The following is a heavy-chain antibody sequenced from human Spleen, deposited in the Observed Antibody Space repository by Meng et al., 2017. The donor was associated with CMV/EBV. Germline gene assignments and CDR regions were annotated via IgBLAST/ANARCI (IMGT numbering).Heavy chain of an antibody. J-gene: IGHJ4*02. D-gene: IGHD3-22*01. Sequence: HVRLQQWDGVLLEPSETLALTCVGYGGFFSGYYWSWIRQPPGKGLDWIGEINHSGSSNYNPSLKSRVTISVDTSKNQFSLKLSSVTAADTAVYYCARGGWVTMIVVVTPLFDYWGQGTLVTVSS. CDR1: GGFFSGYY. CDR2: INHSGSS. CDR3: ARGGWVTMIVVVTPLFDY. V-gene: IGHV4-34*01.